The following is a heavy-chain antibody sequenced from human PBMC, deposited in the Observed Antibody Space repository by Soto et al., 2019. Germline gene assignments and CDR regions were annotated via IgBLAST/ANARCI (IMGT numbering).Heavy chain of an antibody. CDR3: ARRSKSTTGWYDFDL. D-gene: IGHD6-19*01. CDR1: GGSISSDS. J-gene: IGHJ4*02. V-gene: IGHV4-59*01. Sequence: QVQLQESGPGLVKPSETLSLTCTVSGGSISSDSWSWVRQPPGKGLAWIGYVYYNGVTKYNPSLKSRVTISVDTSQNQFALRLSSVTAADTAVYYCARRSKSTTGWYDFDLWGQGTLVTVSS. CDR2: VYYNGVT.